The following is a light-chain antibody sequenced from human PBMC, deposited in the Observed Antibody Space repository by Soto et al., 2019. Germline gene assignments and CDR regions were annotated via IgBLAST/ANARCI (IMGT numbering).Light chain of an antibody. CDR3: QQYYSTPYT. V-gene: IGKV4-1*01. CDR2: WAS. CDR1: QSVLYSSNNKNY. Sequence: DIVMTQSPDSLAVSLGERATINCKSSQSVLYSSNNKNYLAWYQQKPGQPPKLLIYWASTRESGXXDRFSGXXXXXXXXXXXXXLQAEDVAVYYCQQYYSTPYTFGQGTKLEIK. J-gene: IGKJ2*01.